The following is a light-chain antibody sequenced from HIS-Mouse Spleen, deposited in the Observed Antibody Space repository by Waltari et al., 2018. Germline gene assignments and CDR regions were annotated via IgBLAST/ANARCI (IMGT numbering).Light chain of an antibody. CDR3: QVWDSSSDHVV. J-gene: IGLJ2*01. V-gene: IGLV3-21*01. CDR1: NIGSKS. Sequence: SYVLTQPPSVSVAPGKTARITCGGNNIGSKSVHWYQQKPGQAHVLVVYDDSERPSGSPARSAGSNSGNPATLTISRVEAGDEADYYCQVWDSSSDHVVFGGGTKLTVL. CDR2: DDS.